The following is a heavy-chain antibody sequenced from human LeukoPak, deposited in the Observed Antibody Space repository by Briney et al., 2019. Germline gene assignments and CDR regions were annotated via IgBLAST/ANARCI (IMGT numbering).Heavy chain of an antibody. CDR2: INAGNGNT. V-gene: IGHV1-3*01. CDR3: ASVYYGSGSPLYY. J-gene: IGHJ4*02. Sequence: ASVKVSCKASGYTFTSYAMHWVRQAPGQRLEWMGWINAGNGNTKYSQKFQGRVTITRDTSASTAYMKLSSLRSEDTAVYYCASVYYGSGSPLYYWGQGTLVTVSS. CDR1: GYTFTSYA. D-gene: IGHD3-10*01.